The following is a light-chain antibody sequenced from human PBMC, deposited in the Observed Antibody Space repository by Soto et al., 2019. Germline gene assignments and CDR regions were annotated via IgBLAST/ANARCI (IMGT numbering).Light chain of an antibody. CDR2: QVT. CDR1: SSDIGGYNL. J-gene: IGLJ3*02. V-gene: IGLV2-14*01. Sequence: QSALTQPASVSGSPGQSITISCTGTSSDIGGYNLVSWYQQHPGEAPKLIIYQVTNRPSGVSNRFSGSKSGNTASLTVSGLQAEDEADYYCQSYDSSLRGSVFGGGTKLTVL. CDR3: QSYDSSLRGSV.